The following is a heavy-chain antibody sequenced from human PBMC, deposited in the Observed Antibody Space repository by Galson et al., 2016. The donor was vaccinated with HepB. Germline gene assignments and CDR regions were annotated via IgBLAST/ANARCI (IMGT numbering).Heavy chain of an antibody. Sequence: SLRFSCAASGFNFGRYGMHWVRQAPGKGLEWVAVISYDGHNKHYADSVKGRFTLSRDNSKNALYLQMNSPRPEGTAVYYCAKDSFYDFWDAATDYYYYMDVWGKGTTVTVSS. CDR3: AKDSFYDFWDAATDYYYYMDV. V-gene: IGHV3-30*18. J-gene: IGHJ6*03. CDR1: GFNFGRYG. D-gene: IGHD3-3*01. CDR2: ISYDGHNK.